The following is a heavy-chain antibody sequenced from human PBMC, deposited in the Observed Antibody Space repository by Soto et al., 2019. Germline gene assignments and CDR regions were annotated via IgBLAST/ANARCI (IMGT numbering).Heavy chain of an antibody. CDR2: IYSGGST. J-gene: IGHJ6*03. V-gene: IGHV3-53*04. CDR1: GFTVSSNY. CDR3: ERLYYDILTGYYTSYYYYYMDV. D-gene: IGHD3-9*01. Sequence: EVQLVESGGGLVQPGGSLRLSCAASGFTVSSNYMSWVRQAPGKGLEWVSVIYSGGSTYYADSVKGRFTISRHNSKNTLYLQMNSLRAEDTAVYYCERLYYDILTGYYTSYYYYYMDVWGKGTTVTVSS.